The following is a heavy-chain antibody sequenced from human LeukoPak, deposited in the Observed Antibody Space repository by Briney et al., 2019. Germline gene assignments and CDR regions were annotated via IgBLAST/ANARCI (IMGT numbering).Heavy chain of an antibody. Sequence: KPSQTLSLTCTVSGGSISSGSYYWSWIRQPAGKGLEWIGRIYTSGSTNYNPSHKSRVTISVDTSKNQFSLKLSSVTAADTAVYYCARDRDWGYLDYWGQGTLVTVSS. CDR2: IYTSGST. CDR1: GGSISSGSYY. D-gene: IGHD3-16*01. J-gene: IGHJ4*02. V-gene: IGHV4-61*02. CDR3: ARDRDWGYLDY.